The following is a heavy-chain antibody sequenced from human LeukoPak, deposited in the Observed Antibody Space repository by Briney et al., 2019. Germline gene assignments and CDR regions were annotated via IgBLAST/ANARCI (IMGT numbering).Heavy chain of an antibody. CDR3: AGIWFGEFDYYYMDV. CDR2: IYPSGYT. D-gene: IGHD3-10*01. J-gene: IGHJ6*03. Sequence: SETLSLTCTVSGGSISTYYWSWIRQPAGKGLEWIGRIYPSGYTNYNPSLKSRVTMSVDTSKYQFSLKLSSVTAADTAVYYCAGIWFGEFDYYYMDVWGKGTSVTVSS. V-gene: IGHV4-4*07. CDR1: GGSISTYY.